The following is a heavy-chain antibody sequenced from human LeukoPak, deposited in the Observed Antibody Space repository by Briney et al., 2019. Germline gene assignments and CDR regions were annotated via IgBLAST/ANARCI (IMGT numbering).Heavy chain of an antibody. D-gene: IGHD6-25*01. Sequence: KSGGSLRLSCAASGFTFSSYSMNWVRQAPGKGLEWVSSISSSSSYIYYADSVKGRFTISRDNAKNSLYLQMNSLRAEDTAVYYCARDPARLLKGDAFDIWGQGTMVTVSS. J-gene: IGHJ3*02. V-gene: IGHV3-21*01. CDR1: GFTFSSYS. CDR2: ISSSSSYI. CDR3: ARDPARLLKGDAFDI.